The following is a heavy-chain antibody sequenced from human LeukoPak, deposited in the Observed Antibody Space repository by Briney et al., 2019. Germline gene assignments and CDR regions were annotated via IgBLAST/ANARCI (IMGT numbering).Heavy chain of an antibody. CDR1: GYTFTSYD. J-gene: IGHJ4*02. Sequence: ASVKVSCKASGYTFTSYDINWVRQATGQGLEWMGWMNPNSGNTGYAQKFQGRVTMIRDPSTSTVYMELSSLRFEDTAVYYCARVDDYGGNSVGYWGQGTLVTVSS. CDR2: MNPNSGNT. V-gene: IGHV1-8*02. CDR3: ARVDDYGGNSVGY. D-gene: IGHD4-23*01.